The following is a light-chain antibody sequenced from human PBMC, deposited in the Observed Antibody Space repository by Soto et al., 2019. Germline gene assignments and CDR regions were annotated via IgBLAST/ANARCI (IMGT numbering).Light chain of an antibody. J-gene: IGKJ1*01. CDR1: QSVSSSY. CDR2: GAS. Sequence: IMWAQSPGTLSLSPGERDTLSCRASQSVSSSYLAWYQQKPGQAPRLLIYGASSRATGIPDRFSGSGSGTDFTLTISRLEPEDFAVYYCQHYDSARWTFGLGSKVDIK. CDR3: QHYDSARWT. V-gene: IGKV3-20*01.